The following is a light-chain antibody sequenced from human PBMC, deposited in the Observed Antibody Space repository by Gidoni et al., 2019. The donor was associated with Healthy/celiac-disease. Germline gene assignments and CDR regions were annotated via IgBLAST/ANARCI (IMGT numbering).Light chain of an antibody. CDR3: AAWDDSLNGHVV. CDR1: SSNIGSNT. J-gene: IGLJ2*01. V-gene: IGLV1-44*01. Sequence: QSVLTQPPSASGTPGQRVTISCSGSSSNIGSNTVNWYHQLPGTPPKRLIYSNNQRPSGVPDRFSGSKSGTSASLAISGLQSEDEADYYCAAWDDSLNGHVVFGGGTKLTVL. CDR2: SNN.